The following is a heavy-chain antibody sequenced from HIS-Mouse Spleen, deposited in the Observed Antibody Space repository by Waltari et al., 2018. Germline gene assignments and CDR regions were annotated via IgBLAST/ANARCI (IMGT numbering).Heavy chain of an antibody. V-gene: IGHV3-30-3*01. Sequence: QVQLVESGGGVVQPGRSLRLSGAASGFAFRSYSMHWVRQAPGKGREWVAVISYDGSNKYYADSVKGRFTISRDNSKNTLYLQMNSLRAEDTAVYYCARVTGGGYWGQGTLVTVSS. CDR1: GFAFRSYS. D-gene: IGHD3-10*01. J-gene: IGHJ4*02. CDR2: ISYDGSNK. CDR3: ARVTGGGY.